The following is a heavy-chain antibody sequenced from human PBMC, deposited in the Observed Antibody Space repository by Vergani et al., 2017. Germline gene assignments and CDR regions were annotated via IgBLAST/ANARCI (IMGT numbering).Heavy chain of an antibody. D-gene: IGHD2-2*01. Sequence: QVQLVQSGAEVKKPGASVKVSCKASGYTFTSYAMHWVRQAPGQRLEWMGWINTGNGNTKYSQKFQGRVTITRDTSASTAYMELSSLRSEDTAVYYCARVYVVPAAGDYYYYYGMDVWGQGTTVTVSS. CDR3: ARVYVVPAAGDYYYYYGMDV. CDR2: INTGNGNT. CDR1: GYTFTSYA. V-gene: IGHV1-3*04. J-gene: IGHJ6*02.